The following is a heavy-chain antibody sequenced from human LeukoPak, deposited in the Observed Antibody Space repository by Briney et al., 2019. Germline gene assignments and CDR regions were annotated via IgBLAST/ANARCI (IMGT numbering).Heavy chain of an antibody. D-gene: IGHD1-7*01. CDR3: ARGLNWNYDLGWVAP. V-gene: IGHV1-18*01. Sequence: GASVKVSCKASGYSFSSCSIGWVRQAPGQGLEWIGWISGYNGNTNYAQKFQGRVTLTTDTSTSTAYMELRSLRSDDTAIYYCARGLNWNYDLGWVAPWGQGTLVAVSS. CDR1: GYSFSSCS. CDR2: ISGYNGNT. J-gene: IGHJ5*02.